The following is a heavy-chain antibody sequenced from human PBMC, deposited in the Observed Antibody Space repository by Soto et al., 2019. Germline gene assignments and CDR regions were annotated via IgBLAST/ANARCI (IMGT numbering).Heavy chain of an antibody. CDR3: ARVSPGGAFDP. V-gene: IGHV3-11*06. J-gene: IGHJ5*02. D-gene: IGHD3-10*01. CDR1: GFTFSDYY. Sequence: GGSLRLSCAASGFTFSDYYMSWIRQAPGKGLEWVSYISSSSSYTNYADSVKGRFTISRDNAKNSLYLQMNSLRAEDTAVYYCARVSPGGAFDPWGQGTLVTVSS. CDR2: ISSSSSYT.